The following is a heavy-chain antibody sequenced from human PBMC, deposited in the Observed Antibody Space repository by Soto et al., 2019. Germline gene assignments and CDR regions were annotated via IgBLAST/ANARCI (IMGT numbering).Heavy chain of an antibody. J-gene: IGHJ5*02. V-gene: IGHV3-23*01. CDR3: AKGVVGRFLRPWFDP. CDR2: ISGSGGST. D-gene: IGHD3-3*01. CDR1: GFTFSSYA. Sequence: PGGSLRLSCAASGFTFSSYAMSWVRQAPGKGLEWVSAISGSGGSTYYADSVKGRFTISRDNSKNTLYLQMNSLRAEDTAVYYCAKGVVGRFLRPWFDPWGQGTLVTVSS.